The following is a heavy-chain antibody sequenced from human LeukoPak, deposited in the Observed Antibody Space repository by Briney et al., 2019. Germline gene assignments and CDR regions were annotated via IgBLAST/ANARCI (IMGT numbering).Heavy chain of an antibody. CDR2: INHSGST. CDR1: GGSFSGYY. Sequence: SETLSLTCAVYGGSFSGYYWSWLRQPPGKGLEWIGEINHSGSTNYNPSLKSRVTISVDTSKNQFSLKLTSVTAADTAVYYCARDRGGYYGSENDFWGQGTLVTVSS. J-gene: IGHJ4*02. D-gene: IGHD3-10*01. V-gene: IGHV4-34*01. CDR3: ARDRGGYYGSENDF.